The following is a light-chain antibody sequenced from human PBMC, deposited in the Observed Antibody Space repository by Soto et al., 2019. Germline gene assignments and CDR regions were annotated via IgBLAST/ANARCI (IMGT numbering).Light chain of an antibody. Sequence: QSALTQPASVSGSPGQSITISCTGTSSDVGGSNYVSWYQQHPGKAPKLMIYDVSNRPSGVSNRFSGSKSGNTASLTISGLQAEDEADYYCGSYTSSNTLHFFGTGTKVTVL. J-gene: IGLJ1*01. V-gene: IGLV2-14*03. CDR1: SSDVGGSNY. CDR3: GSYTSSNTLHF. CDR2: DVS.